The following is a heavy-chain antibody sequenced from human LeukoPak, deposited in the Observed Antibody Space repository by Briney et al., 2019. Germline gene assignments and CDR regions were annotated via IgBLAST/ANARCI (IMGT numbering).Heavy chain of an antibody. CDR2: IYSSGAT. Sequence: GGSLRLSCAASGLRVNNNYLSWVRQAPGKGLEWVSSIYSSGATYYAESVKGRFSISRDSSKNTFDLQMNTLRTEDTAVYYCAKDGVGATWFGHWGQGALVTVSS. CDR3: AKDGVGATWFGH. V-gene: IGHV3-66*03. CDR1: GLRVNNNY. D-gene: IGHD1-26*01. J-gene: IGHJ5*02.